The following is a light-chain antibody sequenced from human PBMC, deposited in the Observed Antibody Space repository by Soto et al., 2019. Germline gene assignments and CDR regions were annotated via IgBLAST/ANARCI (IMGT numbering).Light chain of an antibody. CDR3: CSYAGSYTYVV. CDR2: DVS. J-gene: IGLJ2*01. V-gene: IGLV2-11*01. Sequence: QSVLTQPRSVSGSPGQSVTISCTGTSSDVGGYNYVSWYQNYPGKAPKLMIYDVSKRPSGVPDRFSGSKSGNTASLTISGLQAEDEADYYCCSYAGSYTYVVFGGGTKVTVL. CDR1: SSDVGGYNY.